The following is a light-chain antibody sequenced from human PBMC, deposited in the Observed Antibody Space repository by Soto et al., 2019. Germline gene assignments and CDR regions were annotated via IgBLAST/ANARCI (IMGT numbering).Light chain of an antibody. CDR2: DVN. CDR1: SSDVGGYNY. V-gene: IGLV2-14*01. Sequence: LAQPASVSGSPGQSITISCTGTSSDVGGYNYVSWYQQHPGKAPKLMIYDVNNRPSGVSNRFSGSKSGNTASLTISGLQAEDEADYYCSSYTSSSTRVFGTGTKVTVL. CDR3: SSYTSSSTRV. J-gene: IGLJ1*01.